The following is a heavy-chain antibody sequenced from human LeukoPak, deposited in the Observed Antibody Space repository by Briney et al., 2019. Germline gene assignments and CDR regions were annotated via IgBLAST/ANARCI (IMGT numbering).Heavy chain of an antibody. V-gene: IGHV3-48*03. CDR2: ISSSGSTI. CDR1: GFTFSSYE. CDR3: VRSPGRVTLDY. Sequence: EPGGPLRLSCAASGFTFSSYEMNWVRQAPGKGLEWVSYISSSGSTIYYADSVKGRFTISRDNAKNSLYLQMNSLRAEDTAVYYCVRSPGRVTLDYWGQGTLVTVSS. D-gene: IGHD5-18*01. J-gene: IGHJ4*02.